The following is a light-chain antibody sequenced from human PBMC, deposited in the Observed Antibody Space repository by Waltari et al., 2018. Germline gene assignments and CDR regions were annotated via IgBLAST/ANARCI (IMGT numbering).Light chain of an antibody. Sequence: QSALTQPASVSGSPGQSLTISSTGSRSDVGLYNYVSWYQQRPGTAPKLMIYEVSNRPSGVSNRFSGSKSDNTASLTISGLQAEDEGDYYCSSFTASRTLLFGGGTRLTVL. J-gene: IGLJ2*01. CDR2: EVS. V-gene: IGLV2-14*01. CDR1: RSDVGLYNY. CDR3: SSFTASRTLL.